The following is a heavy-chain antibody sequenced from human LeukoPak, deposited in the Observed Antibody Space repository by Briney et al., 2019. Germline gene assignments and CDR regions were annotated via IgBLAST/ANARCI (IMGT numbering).Heavy chain of an antibody. D-gene: IGHD7-27*01. V-gene: IGHV1-69*05. CDR3: ARDPGTGGAFDI. CDR2: IIPIFGTA. CDR1: GGTFSSYA. Sequence: SVKVSCKASGGTFSSYAISWVRQAPGQGLEWMGRIIPIFGTANYAQKFQGRVTITTDEPTSTAYMELSSLRSEDTAVYYCARDPGTGGAFDIWGQGTMVTVSS. J-gene: IGHJ3*02.